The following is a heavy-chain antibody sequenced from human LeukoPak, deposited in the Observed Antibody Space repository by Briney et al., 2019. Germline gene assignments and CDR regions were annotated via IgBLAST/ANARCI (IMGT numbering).Heavy chain of an antibody. Sequence: PGRSLRLSCAASGFTFSDYATHWVRQAPGKGLEWVALISYDGTNKYYAESVRGRFTISRDNSRSTLYLYMNSLTGADTSVYYCALTTIGVVYYFDYWGQGTLVTVSS. D-gene: IGHD1/OR15-1a*01. CDR3: ALTTIGVVYYFDY. J-gene: IGHJ4*02. CDR2: ISYDGTNK. V-gene: IGHV3-30*04. CDR1: GFTFSDYA.